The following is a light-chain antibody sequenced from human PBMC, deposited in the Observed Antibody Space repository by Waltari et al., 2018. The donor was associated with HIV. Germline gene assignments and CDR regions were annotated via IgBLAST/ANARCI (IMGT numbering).Light chain of an antibody. CDR3: NTYAGSNNGV. CDR1: SSDVGGSTY. CDR2: AVN. Sequence: QSALTQPPSASGSPGQSVTISCTGTSSDVGGSTYVSWYQQHPGKAPKLMIYAVNKRPGGVTDRFAGSKAGNAASLTVSGLQADDEADDYSNTYAGSNNGVFGGGSKLTGL. V-gene: IGLV2-8*01. J-gene: IGLJ3*02.